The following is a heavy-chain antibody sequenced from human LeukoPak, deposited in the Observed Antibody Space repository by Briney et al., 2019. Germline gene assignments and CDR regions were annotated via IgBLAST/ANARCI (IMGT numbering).Heavy chain of an antibody. J-gene: IGHJ4*02. D-gene: IGHD2/OR15-2a*01. V-gene: IGHV3-15*01. Sequence: GGSLRLSCAASGFSFTNAWMSWVRQAPGKGLEWVGHIKTKIEGGTTDYAAPVKGRFTISRDDSKTTLYLQMNSLETEDTAVYYCTTEPYCNSFIRNSRSGCWGQGTLVTVSS. CDR3: TTEPYCNSFIRNSRSGC. CDR2: IKTKIEGGTT. CDR1: GFSFTNAW.